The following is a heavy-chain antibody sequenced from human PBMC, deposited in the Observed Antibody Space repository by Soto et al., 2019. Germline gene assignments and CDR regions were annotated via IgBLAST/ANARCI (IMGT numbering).Heavy chain of an antibody. V-gene: IGHV5-51*01. CDR3: ASYSSAIAVAGDDAFEI. CDR1: GYSFTSYW. J-gene: IGHJ3*02. Sequence: ESLKISCRGSGYSFTSYWIGWVRQMPGKGLEWMGIIYPGDSDTRYSPSFQGQVTISADKSISTAYLQWSSLKASDTAMYYCASYSSAIAVAGDDAFEIWGQGTMVTVS. CDR2: IYPGDSDT. D-gene: IGHD6-19*01.